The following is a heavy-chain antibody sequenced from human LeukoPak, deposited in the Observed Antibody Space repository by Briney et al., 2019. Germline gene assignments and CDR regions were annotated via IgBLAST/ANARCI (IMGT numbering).Heavy chain of an antibody. J-gene: IGHJ4*02. CDR2: IYYTGNT. V-gene: IGHV4-59*01. D-gene: IGHD2-15*01. Sequence: PSETLSLTCTVSGDSITNYFWSWIRQPPGKGLEGIGYIYYTGNTNYKPSLKSRVPMSVDTSTNQFSLRLRSVTAADTAVYYCARGRVAYSAYYFDYWGRGTLVTVSS. CDR1: GDSITNYF. CDR3: ARGRVAYSAYYFDY.